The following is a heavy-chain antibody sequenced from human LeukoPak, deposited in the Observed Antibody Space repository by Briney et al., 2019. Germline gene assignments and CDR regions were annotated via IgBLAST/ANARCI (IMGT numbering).Heavy chain of an antibody. CDR2: IRFDGTNK. CDR3: AKDWVRVLIRSGGY. Sequence: GGSLRLSCAASGFRFSDSGMNWVRQAPGKGLEWVAFIRFDGTNKHYADSVKGRLTISRDNSKSTLYLQMNSLRTEDTAFYYCAKDWVRVLIRSGGYWGHGTLVTVSS. V-gene: IGHV3-30*02. J-gene: IGHJ4*01. CDR1: GFRFSDSG. D-gene: IGHD2-15*01.